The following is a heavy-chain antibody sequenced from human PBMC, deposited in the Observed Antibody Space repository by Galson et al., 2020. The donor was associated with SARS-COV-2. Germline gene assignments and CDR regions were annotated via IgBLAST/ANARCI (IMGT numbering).Heavy chain of an antibody. CDR3: ARTVVYGSGTKGYYFDY. Sequence: GGSLRLSCAASGFTFSSYAMHWVRQAPGKGLESVSALSSNGGSTYYANSVKGRFTISRDNSKNTLYLQMGSLRAEDMAVYYCARTVVYGSGTKGYYFDYGGQGTLVTVSS. D-gene: IGHD3-10*01. CDR2: LSSNGGST. J-gene: IGHJ4*02. V-gene: IGHV3-64*01. CDR1: GFTFSSYA.